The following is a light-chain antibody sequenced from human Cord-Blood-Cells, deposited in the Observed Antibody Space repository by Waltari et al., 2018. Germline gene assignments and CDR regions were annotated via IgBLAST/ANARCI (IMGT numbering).Light chain of an antibody. CDR2: AAS. J-gene: IGKJ1*01. CDR3: QQSYSTLTWT. V-gene: IGKV1-39*01. Sequence: DIQLTQSPSSLSASVGDRVTITCRASQSISSYLNGYQQKPGKAPKLLIYAASSLQSGVASRFSGSGSGTDFTLTISSLQPEDFATYYCQQSYSTLTWTFGQGTKVEIK. CDR1: QSISSY.